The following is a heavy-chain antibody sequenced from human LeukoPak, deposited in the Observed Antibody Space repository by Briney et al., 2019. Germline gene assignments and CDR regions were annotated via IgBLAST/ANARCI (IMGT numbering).Heavy chain of an antibody. CDR1: GGSISSYY. V-gene: IGHV4-59*01. J-gene: IGHJ4*02. Sequence: SETLSLTCTVSGGSISSYYWRWIRQPPGKGLEWIGYIYYSGSTNYNPSLKSRVTISVDTSKNQFSLKLSSVTAADTAVYYCARYGELQGLYFDYWGQGTLVTVSS. CDR3: ARYGELQGLYFDY. CDR2: IYYSGST. D-gene: IGHD1-26*01.